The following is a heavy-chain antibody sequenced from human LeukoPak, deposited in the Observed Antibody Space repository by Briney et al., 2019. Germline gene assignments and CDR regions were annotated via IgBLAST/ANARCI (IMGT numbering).Heavy chain of an antibody. D-gene: IGHD4-11*01. Sequence: SETLSLTCAVYGGSFSGYYWSWIRQPPGKGLEWIGEINHSGSTNYNPSLKSRVTISVDTSKNQFSLKLSSVTAADTAVYYCARRRLGPPRFDPWGQGTLVTVSS. J-gene: IGHJ5*02. CDR3: ARRRLGPPRFDP. CDR2: INHSGST. CDR1: GGSFSGYY. V-gene: IGHV4-34*01.